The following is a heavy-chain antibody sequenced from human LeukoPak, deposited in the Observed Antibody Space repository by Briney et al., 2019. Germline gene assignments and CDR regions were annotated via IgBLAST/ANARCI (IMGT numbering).Heavy chain of an antibody. CDR1: GGSISSYY. V-gene: IGHV4-59*01. CDR3: ARDLGRMYMDV. CDR2: IYYRGST. J-gene: IGHJ6*03. Sequence: PSETLSLTCTVSGGSISSYYWSWIRQPPGKGLEWIGYIYYRGSTNYNPSLKSRVTISVDTSKNQFSLKLSPVTAADTAVYYCARDLGRMYMDVWGKGTTVTVSS. D-gene: IGHD3-16*01.